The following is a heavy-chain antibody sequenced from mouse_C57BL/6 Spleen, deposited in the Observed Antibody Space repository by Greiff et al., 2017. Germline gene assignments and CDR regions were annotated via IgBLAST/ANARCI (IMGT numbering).Heavy chain of an antibody. CDR2: IHPNSGST. V-gene: IGHV1-64*01. Sequence: VQLLQSGAELVKPGASVKLSCTASGYTFTSYWMHWVQQRPGQGLEWIGMIHPNSGSTNYNEKFKSKATLTVDKSSNTAYMQLSSLTSEDSAVYYCSHDYGSSYWYFEVWGTGTTVTVSS. CDR3: SHDYGSSYWYFEV. D-gene: IGHD1-1*01. CDR1: GYTFTSYW. J-gene: IGHJ1*03.